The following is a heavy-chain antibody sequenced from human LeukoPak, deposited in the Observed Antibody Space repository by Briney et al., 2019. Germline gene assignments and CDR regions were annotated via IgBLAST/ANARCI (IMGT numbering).Heavy chain of an antibody. CDR3: AKGLGGYYYYGMDV. D-gene: IGHD3-16*01. V-gene: IGHV3-30*18. J-gene: IGHJ6*02. Sequence: GGSLRLSCAASGFTFSSYGMHWVRQAPGKGLEWVAVISYDGGNKYYADSVKGRFTISRDNSKNTLYLQMNSLRAEDTAVYYCAKGLGGYYYYGMDVWGQGTTVIVSS. CDR1: GFTFSSYG. CDR2: ISYDGGNK.